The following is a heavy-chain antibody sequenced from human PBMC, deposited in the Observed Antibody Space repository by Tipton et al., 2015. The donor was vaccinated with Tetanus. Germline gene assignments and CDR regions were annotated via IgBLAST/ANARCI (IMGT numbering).Heavy chain of an antibody. CDR1: GFIFSSYG. V-gene: IGHV3-33*01. CDR3: AREADCGGGICFSGDFDN. J-gene: IGHJ4*02. D-gene: IGHD2-21*01. CDR2: SWYDGTDT. Sequence: SLRLSCAASGFIFSSYGIHWVRQAPGKGLEWVAVSWYDGTDTYYADAVKGRFTISRDNSKNALYLQMNSLRAGGTAVYYCAREADCGGGICFSGDFDNWGQGTQVTVSS.